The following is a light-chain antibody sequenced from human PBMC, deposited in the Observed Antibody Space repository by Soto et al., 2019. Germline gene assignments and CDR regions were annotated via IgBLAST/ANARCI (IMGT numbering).Light chain of an antibody. CDR2: RDN. CDR3: ATWDDSLGGPV. CDR1: SSNIGRNY. J-gene: IGLJ2*01. V-gene: IGLV1-47*01. Sequence: QSVLTQTPSVSGTPGQRANISCSGSSSNIGRNYVYWYHQFPGTAPKLLIYRDNERPSGVPDRFSGSKSGTSASLAISGLRSGDEADYHCATWDDSLGGPVFGGGTKLTVL.